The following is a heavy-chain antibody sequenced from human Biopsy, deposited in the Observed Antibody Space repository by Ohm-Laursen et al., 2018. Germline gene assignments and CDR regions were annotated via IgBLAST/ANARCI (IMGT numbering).Heavy chain of an antibody. CDR1: GGSISNNNYY. D-gene: IGHD3-22*01. CDR3: ASDYDTSGYYYVS. CDR2: IFYRGST. Sequence: PPGTLSLTCTVSGGSISNNNYYWGWIRQPPGKGLEWIGSIFYRGSTHYKPSLKSRVNISVDTSKNQFSLKLNSVTAPDTAVYYSASDYDTSGYYYVSWGQGTLVTVSS. V-gene: IGHV4-39*01. J-gene: IGHJ5*02.